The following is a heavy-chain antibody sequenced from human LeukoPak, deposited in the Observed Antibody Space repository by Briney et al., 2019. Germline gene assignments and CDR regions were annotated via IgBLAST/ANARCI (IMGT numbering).Heavy chain of an antibody. J-gene: IGHJ6*03. D-gene: IGHD6-13*01. CDR2: INPNSGGT. Sequence: ASVKVSCKASGYTFTGYYMHWVRQAPGQGGEWMGRINPNSGGTNYAQKFQGRVTMTTDTSISTAYMELSRLRSNDTAVYYCARGLFIAARPGYYYYYMDVWRKGTTVTVSS. CDR1: GYTFTGYY. V-gene: IGHV1-2*06. CDR3: ARGLFIAARPGYYYYYMDV.